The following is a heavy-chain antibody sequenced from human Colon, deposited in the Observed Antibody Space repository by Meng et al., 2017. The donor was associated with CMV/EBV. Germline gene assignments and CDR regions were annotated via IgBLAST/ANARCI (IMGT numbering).Heavy chain of an antibody. D-gene: IGHD6-19*01. V-gene: IGHV1-2*02. Sequence: QVPLMQSGAGVKEPGASVKVSCKASGYTFSDYYMNWVRQAPGQGLEWMGWIRSDGSATNYAQKFRGRVTMTRDASVSTAYMELSGLTSDDTAVYFCVRSSGWSLFDYWGPGALVTVSS. CDR3: VRSSGWSLFDY. CDR2: IRSDGSAT. CDR1: GYTFSDYY. J-gene: IGHJ4*02.